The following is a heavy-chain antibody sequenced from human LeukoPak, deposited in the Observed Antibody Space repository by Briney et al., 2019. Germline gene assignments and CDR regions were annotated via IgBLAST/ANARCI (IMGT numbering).Heavy chain of an antibody. CDR1: GYTFTSYA. CDR2: IIPIFGTA. CDR3: ARGRGSPYYYYYYMDV. D-gene: IGHD3-10*01. V-gene: IGHV1-69*13. J-gene: IGHJ6*03. Sequence: ASVKVSCKASGYTFTSYAISWVRQAPGQGLEWMGGIIPIFGTANYAQKFQGRVTVTADESTSTAYMELSSLRSEDTAVYYCARGRGSPYYYYYYMDVWGKGTTVTISS.